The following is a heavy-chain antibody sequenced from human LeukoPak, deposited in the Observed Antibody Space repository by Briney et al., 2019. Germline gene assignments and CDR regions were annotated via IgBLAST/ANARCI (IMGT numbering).Heavy chain of an antibody. V-gene: IGHV4-4*07. CDR2: IYTSGST. Sequence: PSETLSLTCTVSGGSMSGYYWSWIRQPAGKGLEWIGRIYTSGSTNYNPSLKSRVTISVDTSKNQFSLKLSSVTAADTAVYYCARELGFLEWLSYNWFDPWGQGTLVTVSS. D-gene: IGHD3-3*01. CDR3: ARELGFLEWLSYNWFDP. CDR1: GGSMSGYY. J-gene: IGHJ5*02.